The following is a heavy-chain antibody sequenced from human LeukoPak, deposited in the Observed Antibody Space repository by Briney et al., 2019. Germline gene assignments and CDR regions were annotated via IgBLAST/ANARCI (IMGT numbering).Heavy chain of an antibody. V-gene: IGHV4-59*08. D-gene: IGHD6-19*01. CDR3: ARHDGRYSSGWDFDY. Sequence: SETLSLTCTVSGGSISTYYWSWIRQPPGKGLEWIGYIYYSGSTNYNPSLKSRVTISVDTSKNQFSLKLNSVTAADTAVYYCARHDGRYSSGWDFDYWGLGTLVTVSS. CDR1: GGSISTYY. J-gene: IGHJ4*02. CDR2: IYYSGST.